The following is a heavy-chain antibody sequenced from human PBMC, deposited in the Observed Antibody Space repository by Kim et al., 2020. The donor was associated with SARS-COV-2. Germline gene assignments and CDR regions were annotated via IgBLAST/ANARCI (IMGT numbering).Heavy chain of an antibody. J-gene: IGHJ4*02. CDR1: GYTFTSYA. D-gene: IGHD5-12*01. CDR3: ASIYSGYDWGAGYYFDY. V-gene: IGHV7-4-1*02. Sequence: ASVKVSCKASGYTFTSYAMNWVRQAPGQGLEWMGWINTNTGNPTYAQGFTGRFVFSLDTSVSTAYLQISSLKAEDTAVYYCASIYSGYDWGAGYYFDYWGQGTLVTVSS. CDR2: INTNTGNP.